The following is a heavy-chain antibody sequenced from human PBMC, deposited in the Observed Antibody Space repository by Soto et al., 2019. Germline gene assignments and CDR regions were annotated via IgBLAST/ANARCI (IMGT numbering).Heavy chain of an antibody. CDR3: AKYRRTDAEGYTLDF. Sequence: SETLSLTCTIFGDSISGYYWSWIRQPPGKGLEWIGYVHYSGSTKYNPSFESLVTISADTSKNQFSLRVTSVTAADTAVYYCAKYRRTDAEGYTLDFRGQGMLVTVSS. CDR1: GDSISGYY. D-gene: IGHD5-18*01. J-gene: IGHJ4*02. V-gene: IGHV4-59*01. CDR2: VHYSGST.